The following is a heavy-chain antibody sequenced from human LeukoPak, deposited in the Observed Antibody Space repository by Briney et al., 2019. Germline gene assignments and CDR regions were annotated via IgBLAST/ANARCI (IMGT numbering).Heavy chain of an antibody. CDR3: ARGNLEMAAVDY. D-gene: IGHD5-24*01. CDR2: IYYSGTT. Sequence: SETLSLTCTVSGGSISSYYWSWIRQPPGKGLEWIAYIYYSGTTNYNPSLKSRVTTSVDTSKNQFSLKLSSVTAADTAVYYCARGNLEMAAVDYWGQGTLVTVSS. CDR1: GGSISSYY. J-gene: IGHJ4*02. V-gene: IGHV4-59*01.